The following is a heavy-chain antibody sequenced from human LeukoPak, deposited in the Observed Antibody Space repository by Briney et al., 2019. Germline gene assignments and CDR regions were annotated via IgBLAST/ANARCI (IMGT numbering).Heavy chain of an antibody. J-gene: IGHJ4*02. CDR3: AKDSSYGRH. CDR2: ISGSGGST. V-gene: IGHV3-23*01. D-gene: IGHD5-18*01. CDR1: GSTFSSYG. Sequence: GGTLRLSCAASGSTFSSYGMSWVRQAPGKGLEWVSAISGSGGSTYYADSVKGRFTISGDNSKNTLYLQMNSLRAEDTAVYYCAKDSSYGRHWGQGTLVTVSS.